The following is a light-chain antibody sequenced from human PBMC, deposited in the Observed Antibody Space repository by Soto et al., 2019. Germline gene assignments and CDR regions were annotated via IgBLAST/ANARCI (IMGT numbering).Light chain of an antibody. J-gene: IGKJ1*01. CDR2: GAS. CDR1: QSVSSN. V-gene: IGKV3-15*01. CDR3: QQYNNWLRT. Sequence: EIVMTQSPATLSVSPGERATLSCRASQSVSSNLAWYQQKPGQAPRLLIYGASTRATGIPARFSGSGSGTEFTLTISSLQSEDFAVYYCQQYNNWLRTFGPGTKVDNK.